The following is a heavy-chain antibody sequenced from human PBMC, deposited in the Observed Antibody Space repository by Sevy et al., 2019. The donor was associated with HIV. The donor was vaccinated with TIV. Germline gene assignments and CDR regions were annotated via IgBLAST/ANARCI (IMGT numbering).Heavy chain of an antibody. CDR3: ARDEMVSGGMDV. CDR1: GGSISSGTYY. CDR2: IYTSGSA. Sequence: SETLSLTCTVSGGSISSGTYYWSWIRQPAGKGLEWIGRIYTSGSANYNPSLKSRVTMSVDTSKNQFSLKLSSVTAADTAVYYCARDEMVSGGMDVWGQRTTVTVSS. J-gene: IGHJ6*02. D-gene: IGHD2-8*01. V-gene: IGHV4-61*02.